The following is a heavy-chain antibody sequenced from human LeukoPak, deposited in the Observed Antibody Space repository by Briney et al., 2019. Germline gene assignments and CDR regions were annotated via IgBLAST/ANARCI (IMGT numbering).Heavy chain of an antibody. Sequence: PGGSLGLSCAASGFTFSSYAMSWVRQAPGKGLEWVSAISGSGGSTYYADSVKGRFTISRDNFKNTLYLQMNSLRAEDTAVYYCAAGGSGSYWWFDPWGQGTLVTVSS. V-gene: IGHV3-23*01. CDR3: AAGGSGSYWWFDP. CDR1: GFTFSSYA. D-gene: IGHD3-10*01. J-gene: IGHJ5*02. CDR2: ISGSGGST.